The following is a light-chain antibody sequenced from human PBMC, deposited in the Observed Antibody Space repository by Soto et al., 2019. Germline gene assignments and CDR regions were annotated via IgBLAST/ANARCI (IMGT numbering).Light chain of an antibody. CDR1: QSLVHRNGYNY. V-gene: IGKV2-28*01. CDR3: VQALETPPT. J-gene: IGKJ3*01. Sequence: DIVMTQSPLSLPVTPGEPASISCRSSQSLVHRNGYNYLDWYLQKPGQAPQLLIYLGSNRASGVPDRFSGSGSGTDFTLKISRVEADDVGLYYCVQALETPPTFGPGTRVEIK. CDR2: LGS.